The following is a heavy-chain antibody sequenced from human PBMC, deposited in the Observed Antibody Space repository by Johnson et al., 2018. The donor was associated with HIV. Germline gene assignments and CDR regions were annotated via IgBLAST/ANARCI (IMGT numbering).Heavy chain of an antibody. CDR1: GFTFSSYG. CDR3: AKDPGMTMIAHAFDI. J-gene: IGHJ3*02. V-gene: IGHV3-33*06. Sequence: QVQLVESGGGLVQPGGSLRLSCAAPGFTFSSYGMHWVRQAPGKGLEWVAVIWYDGSNKYYADSVKGRFTISRDNSKNTLYLQMNSLRAEDTAVYYCAKDPGMTMIAHAFDIWGQGTMVTVSS. CDR2: IWYDGSNK. D-gene: IGHD3-22*01.